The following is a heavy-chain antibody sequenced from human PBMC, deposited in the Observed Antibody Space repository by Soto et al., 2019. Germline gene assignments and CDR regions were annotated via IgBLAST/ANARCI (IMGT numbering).Heavy chain of an antibody. J-gene: IGHJ4*02. CDR1: GYTFTTYG. Sequence: QVQLVQSGAEVKKPGASVKVSCKASGYTFTTYGIDWVRQAPGQGLEWMGWISGYNGNTNYAQKLQGRVTMTSDTSTNTAYMELRSLRCDDTAVYYCAREYGNYGPEYWGQGTLVTVAS. D-gene: IGHD4-17*01. CDR2: ISGYNGNT. CDR3: AREYGNYGPEY. V-gene: IGHV1-18*01.